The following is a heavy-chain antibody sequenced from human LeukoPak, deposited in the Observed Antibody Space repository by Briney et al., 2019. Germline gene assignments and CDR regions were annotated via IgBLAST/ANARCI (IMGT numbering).Heavy chain of an antibody. Sequence: PGGSLRLSCAASGFTFDDYAMHWVRQAPGKGLEWVSGISWNSDSKGYADSVEGRFTISRDNAKNSLYLQMNSLRAEDTAVYYCARDPQEVTTVTTGYWGQGTLVTVSS. J-gene: IGHJ4*02. CDR3: ARDPQEVTTVTTGY. CDR2: ISWNSDSK. CDR1: GFTFDDYA. D-gene: IGHD4-11*01. V-gene: IGHV3-9*01.